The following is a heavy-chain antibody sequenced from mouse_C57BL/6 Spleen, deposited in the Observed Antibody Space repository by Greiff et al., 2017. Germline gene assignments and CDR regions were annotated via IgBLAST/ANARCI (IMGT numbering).Heavy chain of an antibody. Sequence: EVKVEESGPELVKPGASVKISCKASGYSFTGYYMNWVKQSPEKSLEWIGEINPSTGGTTYNQKFKAKATLTVDKSSSTAYMQLKSLTSEDSAVYYCANYDGYYAMDYWGQGTSVTVSS. D-gene: IGHD2-4*01. CDR1: GYSFTGYY. CDR3: ANYDGYYAMDY. V-gene: IGHV1-42*01. J-gene: IGHJ4*01. CDR2: INPSTGGT.